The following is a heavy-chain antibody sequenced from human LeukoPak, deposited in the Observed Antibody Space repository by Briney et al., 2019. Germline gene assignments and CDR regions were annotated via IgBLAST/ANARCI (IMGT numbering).Heavy chain of an antibody. V-gene: IGHV1-24*01. J-gene: IGHJ4*02. Sequence: ASVKVSCKVSGYTLTELSMQWVRQAPGKGLEWMGGFDPEDGETIYAQKFQGRVTMTEDTSTDTAYMELSSLRSEGTALYYCATDHGYSSSWYFWWGQGTLVTVSS. CDR3: ATDHGYSSSWYFW. CDR1: GYTLTELS. CDR2: FDPEDGET. D-gene: IGHD6-13*01.